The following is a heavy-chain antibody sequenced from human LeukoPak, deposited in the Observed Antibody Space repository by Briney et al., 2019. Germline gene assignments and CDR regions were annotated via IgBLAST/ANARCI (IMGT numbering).Heavy chain of an antibody. J-gene: IGHJ5*02. V-gene: IGHV4-34*01. CDR3: ARPRKRTTTVTTRFNWFDP. CDR1: GGSFSGYY. Sequence: SETLSLTCAVYGGSFSGYYWSWIRQPPGKGLEWIGEINHSGSTNYNPSLKSRVTISVGTSKNQFSLKLSSVTAADTAVYYCARPRKRTTTVTTRFNWFDPWGQGTLVTVSS. CDR2: INHSGST. D-gene: IGHD4-17*01.